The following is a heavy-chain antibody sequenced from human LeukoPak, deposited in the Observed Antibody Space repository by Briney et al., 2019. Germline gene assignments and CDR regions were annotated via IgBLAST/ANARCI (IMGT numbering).Heavy chain of an antibody. CDR2: IYYSGST. CDR3: ARDGREEYYYYGMDV. D-gene: IGHD2-15*01. Sequence: SETLSLTCTVSGGSISSGDYYWSWIRQPPGKGLEWIGYIYYSGSTYYNPSLKSRVTISVDTSENQFSLKLSSVTAADTAVYYCARDGREEYYYYGMDVWGQGTTVTVSS. J-gene: IGHJ6*02. V-gene: IGHV4-30-4*01. CDR1: GGSISSGDYY.